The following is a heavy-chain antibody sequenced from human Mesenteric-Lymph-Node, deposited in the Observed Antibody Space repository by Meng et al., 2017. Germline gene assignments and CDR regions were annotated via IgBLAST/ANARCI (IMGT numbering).Heavy chain of an antibody. D-gene: IGHD3-22*01. J-gene: IGHJ4*02. CDR2: IYYSGST. CDR1: GGSISSGGYY. Sequence: QVQLQESGPGLVKPSQTLSLTCTVSGGSISSGGYYWSWIRQHPGKGLEWIGYIYYSGSTSYNPSLKSRVTMSVDTSKNQFSLNLNSVTAVDTAVYYCARNVPGTSAYYDWGQGTLVTVSS. V-gene: IGHV4-31*03. CDR3: ARNVPGTSAYYD.